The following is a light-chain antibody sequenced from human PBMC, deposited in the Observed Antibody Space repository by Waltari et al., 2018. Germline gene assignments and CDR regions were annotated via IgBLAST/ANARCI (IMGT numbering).Light chain of an antibody. CDR2: EVT. V-gene: IGLV2-8*01. Sequence: QSALTQPPSASGSPGQSVTISCTGATSHVGSSTSVSWYQHHPGKAPKLLIYEVTKRPSGVPDRFSGSKSGNTASLTVSGLLAEDEADYYCSSYAGSTYYVFGTGTKVAVL. CDR1: TSHVGSSTS. CDR3: SSYAGSTYYV. J-gene: IGLJ1*01.